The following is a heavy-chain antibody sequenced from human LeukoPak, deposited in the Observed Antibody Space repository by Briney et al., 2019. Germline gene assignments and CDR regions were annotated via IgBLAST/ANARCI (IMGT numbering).Heavy chain of an antibody. CDR1: GDSISSGSYY. CDR2: IYTSGST. D-gene: IGHD2-2*02. CDR3: ARSPIYPATIDY. Sequence: SETLSLTCTVSGDSISSGSYYWSWIRQPAGKGLEWIGRIYTSGSTNYIPSLKSRLTISVDTSKNQFSLRLSSVTAADTAVYYCARSPIYPATIDYWGQGTLVTVSS. J-gene: IGHJ4*02. V-gene: IGHV4-61*02.